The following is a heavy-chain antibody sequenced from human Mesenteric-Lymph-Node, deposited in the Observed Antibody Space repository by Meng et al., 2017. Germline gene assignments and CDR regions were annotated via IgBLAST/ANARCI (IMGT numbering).Heavy chain of an antibody. D-gene: IGHD6-13*01. J-gene: IGHJ5*02. Sequence: SETLSLTCTVSGGPISSSSHYWGWICQPPRKGLEWIGSIYYSGITYYNPSLKSRVTIPVNTSKNQFCLKLRSVSAAGTAEYCRARVLVAAAGTWFRFDPWGQGTLVTVSS. CDR3: ARVLVAAAGTWFRFDP. CDR1: GGPISSSSHY. V-gene: IGHV4-39*07. CDR2: IYYSGIT.